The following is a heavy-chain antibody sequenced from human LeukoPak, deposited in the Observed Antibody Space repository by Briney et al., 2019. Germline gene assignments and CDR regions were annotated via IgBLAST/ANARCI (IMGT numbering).Heavy chain of an antibody. D-gene: IGHD6-19*01. CDR1: GDSISSGAYP. V-gene: IGHV4-30-2*01. CDR3: ARRALAGYWFDP. Sequence: SDTLSLTCAVSGDSISSGAYPWRWIRQTPGRGLEWIGYIYRSGSTYYIPSLKSRVALSLDRSQNQFSLSVSSVTAADTAVYYCARRALAGYWFDPWGQGTLVTVSS. CDR2: IYRSGST. J-gene: IGHJ5*02.